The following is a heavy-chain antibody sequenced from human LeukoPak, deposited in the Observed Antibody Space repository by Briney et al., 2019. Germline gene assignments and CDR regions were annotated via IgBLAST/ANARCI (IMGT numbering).Heavy chain of an antibody. D-gene: IGHD6-19*01. V-gene: IGHV3-23*01. J-gene: IGHJ3*02. CDR2: ISGSGGST. Sequence: GGSLRLSCAASGFTVSSNYMSWVRQAPGKGLEWVSAISGSGGSTYYADSVKGRFTISRDNSKNTLYLQMNSLRAEDTAVYYCAKDRRQWLAYDAFDIWGQGTMVTVSS. CDR3: AKDRRQWLAYDAFDI. CDR1: GFTVSSNY.